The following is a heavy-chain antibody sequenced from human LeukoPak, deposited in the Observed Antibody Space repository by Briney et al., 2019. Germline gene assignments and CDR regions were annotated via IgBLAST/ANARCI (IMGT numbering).Heavy chain of an antibody. D-gene: IGHD3-22*01. CDR1: GFTFSSDV. Sequence: GGSLRLSCAASGFTFSSDVMHWVRQAPGKGLEYDSGISTNGGGTYYASSVKGRFTISRDNSKNTVYLQMDSLRAEDMAVYYCAGAFASSGNYYPPDYWGQGALVTVSS. J-gene: IGHJ4*02. V-gene: IGHV3-64*01. CDR2: ISTNGGGT. CDR3: AGAFASSGNYYPPDY.